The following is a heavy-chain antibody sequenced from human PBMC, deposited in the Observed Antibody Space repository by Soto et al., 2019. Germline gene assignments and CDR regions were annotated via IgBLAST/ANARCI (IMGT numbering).Heavy chain of an antibody. D-gene: IGHD1-7*01. Sequence: QVQLQQSGPGLVKPSQTLSVTCTVSGDSITSSPYYWSWVRQLPGRGLEWIGYIYFRGNSYYNLSLKSRVTISLDRSKNQFSLELNSVTAADTALYFCARSGGTNSWYGVFDFWGQGTLVNVSS. CDR3: ARSGGTNSWYGVFDF. V-gene: IGHV4-30-4*01. J-gene: IGHJ4*02. CDR2: IYFRGNS. CDR1: GDSITSSPYY.